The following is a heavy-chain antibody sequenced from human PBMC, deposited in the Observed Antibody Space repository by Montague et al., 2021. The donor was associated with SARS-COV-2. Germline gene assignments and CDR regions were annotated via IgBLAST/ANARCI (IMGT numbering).Heavy chain of an antibody. D-gene: IGHD2-2*01. Sequence: SLRLSCAASGFTFSSYSMNWVRQAPGKGLEWVSSISSSSSYIYYADSVKGRFTISRDNAKNSLYLQMNSLRAEDTAVYYCARGVRASGTRSLWGQGTLVTVSS. J-gene: IGHJ4*02. CDR1: GFTFSSYS. CDR3: ARGVRASGTRSL. V-gene: IGHV3-21*01. CDR2: ISSSSSYI.